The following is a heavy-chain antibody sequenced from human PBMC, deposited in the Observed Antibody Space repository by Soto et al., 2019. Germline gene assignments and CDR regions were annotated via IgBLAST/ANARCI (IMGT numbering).Heavy chain of an antibody. D-gene: IGHD1-1*01. J-gene: IGHJ4*02. CDR2: IYDSGNT. CDR1: GGSINIYY. Sequence: SETLSLTCTVSGGSINIYYWSWIRQPPGKGLEWIGYIYDSGNTNYNPSLKSRVTLSVDTSKNQFSLKLSSVTAADTAVYYCARRYGYSFDYWGQGTLLTVSS. CDR3: ARRYGYSFDY. V-gene: IGHV4-59*08.